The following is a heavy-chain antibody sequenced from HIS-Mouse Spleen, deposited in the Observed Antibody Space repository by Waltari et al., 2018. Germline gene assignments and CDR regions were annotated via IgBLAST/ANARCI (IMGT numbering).Heavy chain of an antibody. D-gene: IGHD6-13*01. Sequence: QLQLQESGPGLVKPSETLSLTCTVSGGSISSSSYYWGCIRQPPGKGLEWIGGIYYSGSTYYNPSLKSRVTISVDTSKNQFSLKLSSVTAADTAVYYCAREIPYSSSWYDWYFDLWGRGTLVTVSS. J-gene: IGHJ2*01. CDR3: AREIPYSSSWYDWYFDL. CDR2: IYYSGST. CDR1: GGSISSSSYY. V-gene: IGHV4-39*07.